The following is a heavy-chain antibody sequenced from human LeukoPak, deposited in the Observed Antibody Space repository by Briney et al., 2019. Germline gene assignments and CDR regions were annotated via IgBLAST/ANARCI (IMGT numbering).Heavy chain of an antibody. J-gene: IGHJ4*02. CDR2: IKSKTDGGTT. Sequence: GGSLRLSCAAAGFTFGDFGMHWVRQAPGKGLEWVGRIKSKTDGGTTDYAAPVKGRFTISRDDSKNTLYLQMNSLKTEDTAVYYCTTGVSATGDYWGQGTLVTVSS. CDR1: GFTFGDFG. V-gene: IGHV3-15*01. CDR3: TTGVSATGDY. D-gene: IGHD2-15*01.